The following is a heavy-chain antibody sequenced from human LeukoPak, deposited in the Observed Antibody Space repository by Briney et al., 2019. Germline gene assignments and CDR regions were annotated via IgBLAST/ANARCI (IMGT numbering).Heavy chain of an antibody. J-gene: IGHJ4*02. Sequence: GGSLRLSCAASGFTFSSYWINWVRQAPGKGLEWVANIKQDGSEKYYADSVKGRFTISRDNSKDTLYLQLSSLRVDDTAVYHCAKERDGDYVRYTHYWGQGTLVTVSS. V-gene: IGHV3-7*03. CDR2: IKQDGSEK. D-gene: IGHD4-17*01. CDR1: GFTFSSYW. CDR3: AKERDGDYVRYTHY.